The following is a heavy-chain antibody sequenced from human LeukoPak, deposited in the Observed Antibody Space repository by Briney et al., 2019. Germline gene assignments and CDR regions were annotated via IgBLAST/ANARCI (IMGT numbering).Heavy chain of an antibody. Sequence: PGGSLRLSCAASGVTFSDYGMNWVRQPPGKGLEWVSSISDSAGSTFYADSVKGRFTISRDNSKNTLYLQMNSLRAGDTAIYYCAKRIQYSSSSAYFDYWGQGTLVTVSS. J-gene: IGHJ4*02. V-gene: IGHV3-23*01. CDR1: GVTFSDYG. D-gene: IGHD6-6*01. CDR3: AKRIQYSSSSAYFDY. CDR2: ISDSAGST.